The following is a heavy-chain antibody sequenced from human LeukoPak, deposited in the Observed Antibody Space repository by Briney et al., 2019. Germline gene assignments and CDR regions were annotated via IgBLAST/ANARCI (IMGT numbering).Heavy chain of an antibody. D-gene: IGHD3-10*01. Sequence: GGSLRLSCAASGFTFSSYAMSWVRQAPGKGLEWVSAITSSGGNTFYADSVKGRFTIFRDNSKNTLYLQMNSLRAEDTAIYYCAKGVEWFGEFNPNWFDPWGQGTRVTVSS. V-gene: IGHV3-23*01. CDR2: ITSSGGNT. CDR3: AKGVEWFGEFNPNWFDP. J-gene: IGHJ5*02. CDR1: GFTFSSYA.